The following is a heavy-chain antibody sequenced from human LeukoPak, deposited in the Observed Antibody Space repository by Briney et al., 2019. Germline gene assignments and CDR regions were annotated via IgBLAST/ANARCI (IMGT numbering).Heavy chain of an antibody. Sequence: HSETLSLTCAVSGASISGSGYYLGWIRQPPGKGLEWIGNIYYTGNTYYNASLQSRVTISIDTSKNQFSLRLNSVTAADTAVYYCASSAYESSGYGGYYMDVWGKGTTVTVSS. D-gene: IGHD3-22*01. J-gene: IGHJ6*03. CDR3: ASSAYESSGYGGYYMDV. V-gene: IGHV4-39*01. CDR2: IYYTGNT. CDR1: GASISGSGYY.